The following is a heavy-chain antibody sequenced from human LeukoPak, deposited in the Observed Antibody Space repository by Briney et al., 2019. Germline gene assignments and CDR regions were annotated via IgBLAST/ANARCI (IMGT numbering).Heavy chain of an antibody. J-gene: IGHJ4*02. CDR1: GGTFSSYA. Sequence: SVKVSCKASGGTFSSYAISWVRQAPGQGLEWMGGIIPIFGTANYAQKFQGRVTITADKSTSTAYMELSSLRSDDTAVYYCARDFYGMGPDFFDYWGQGTLVTVSS. CDR2: IIPIFGTA. D-gene: IGHD1-1*01. CDR3: ARDFYGMGPDFFDY. V-gene: IGHV1-69*06.